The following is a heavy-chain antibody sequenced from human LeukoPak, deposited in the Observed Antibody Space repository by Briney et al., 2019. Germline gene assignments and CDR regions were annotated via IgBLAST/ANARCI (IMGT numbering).Heavy chain of an antibody. J-gene: IGHJ4*02. CDR1: GFTFSSYA. D-gene: IGHD2-15*01. CDR3: AKAKSGYCSGGSCLDS. CDR2: ISGSGGST. Sequence: GRSLRLSCAASGFTFSSYAMHWVRQAPGKGLEWVSSISGSGGSTYYADSMKGRSTISRDNSKNTLYLQMNSLRAEDTAVYYCAKAKSGYCSGGSCLDSWGQGTLVTVSS. V-gene: IGHV3-23*01.